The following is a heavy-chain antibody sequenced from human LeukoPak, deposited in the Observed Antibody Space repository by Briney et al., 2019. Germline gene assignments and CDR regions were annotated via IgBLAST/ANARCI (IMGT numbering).Heavy chain of an antibody. V-gene: IGHV3-21*01. Sequence: GGSLRLSCAASGSTISSYDMTWVRQAPGKGLEWVSSISGSSTYIYYADSVKGRFTISRDNAKNSLFLQMNSLRAEDTAIYYCARDPPSTMINWFDPWGQGTLVTVSS. D-gene: IGHD5/OR15-5a*01. CDR2: ISGSSTYI. CDR3: ARDPPSTMINWFDP. CDR1: GSTISSYD. J-gene: IGHJ5*02.